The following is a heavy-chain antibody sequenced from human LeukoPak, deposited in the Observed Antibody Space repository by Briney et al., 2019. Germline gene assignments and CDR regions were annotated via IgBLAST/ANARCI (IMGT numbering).Heavy chain of an antibody. CDR2: IYNSGIA. V-gene: IGHV4-59*02. CDR3: ARDHLPAGAPGYYMDV. CDR1: GGSVSSHF. J-gene: IGHJ6*03. D-gene: IGHD4/OR15-4a*01. Sequence: SETLSLTCTVSGGSVSSHFWSWIRQPPGKGLEWIGYIYNSGIANYNPSLKSRVTMSVDTSKNQFSLMLRSVTAADTAVYYCARDHLPAGAPGYYMDVWGKGTTVTVSS.